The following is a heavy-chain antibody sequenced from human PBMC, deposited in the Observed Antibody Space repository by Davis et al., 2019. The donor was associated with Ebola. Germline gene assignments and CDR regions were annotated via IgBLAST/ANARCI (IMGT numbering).Heavy chain of an antibody. CDR1: GFTFSSYS. D-gene: IGHD2-2*01. CDR3: ARTLGRGIVLVPAAVDY. J-gene: IGHJ4*02. CDR2: ISSSSSYI. Sequence: GGSLRLSCAASGFTFSSYSMNWVRQAPGKGLEWVSSISSSSSYIYYADSVKGRFTISRDNAKNSLYLQMSSLRAEDTAVYYCARTLGRGIVLVPAAVDYWGQGTLVTVSS. V-gene: IGHV3-21*01.